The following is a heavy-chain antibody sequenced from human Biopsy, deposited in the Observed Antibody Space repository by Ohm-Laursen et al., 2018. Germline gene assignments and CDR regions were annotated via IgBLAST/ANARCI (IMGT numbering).Heavy chain of an antibody. J-gene: IGHJ5*02. CDR1: GGSISNNNYY. D-gene: IGHD3-22*01. CDR2: IFYRGRI. Sequence: SDTLSLTCTVSGGSISNNNYYWGWIRQPPGKGLEWIGSIFYRGRIHYKPSLKSRVNISVDTSKNQFSLKLNSVTAADTAVYYCARDYDTSGYYYVSWGQGTLVTVSS. V-gene: IGHV4-39*01. CDR3: ARDYDTSGYYYVS.